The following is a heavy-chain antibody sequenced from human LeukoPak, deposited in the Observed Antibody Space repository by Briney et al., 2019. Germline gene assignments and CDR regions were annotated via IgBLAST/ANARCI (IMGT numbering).Heavy chain of an antibody. CDR3: ASRVDTAMVQAFDY. J-gene: IGHJ4*02. CDR2: IYPGDSDT. V-gene: IGHV5-51*01. D-gene: IGHD5-18*01. Sequence: KSGGSLKISCKGSGYSFTSYWIGWVRQMPGKGLEWMGIIYPGDSDTRYSPSFQGQVTISADKSISTAYLQWSSLKASDTAMYYCASRVDTAMVQAFDYWGQGTLVTVSS. CDR1: GYSFTSYW.